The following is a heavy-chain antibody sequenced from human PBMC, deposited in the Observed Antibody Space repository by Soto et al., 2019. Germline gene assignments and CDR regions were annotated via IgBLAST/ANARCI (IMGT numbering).Heavy chain of an antibody. CDR2: ISSSSSYT. V-gene: IGHV3-11*05. CDR1: GFTFSDYY. D-gene: IGHD2-2*01. J-gene: IGHJ5*02. CDR3: ARENIVVVPAANGINWFDP. Sequence: PGGSLRLSCAASGFTFSDYYMSWIRQAPGKGLEWVSYISSSSSYTNYADSVKGRFTISRDNAKNSLYLQMNSLRAEDTAVYYCARENIVVVPAANGINWFDPWGQGTLVTISS.